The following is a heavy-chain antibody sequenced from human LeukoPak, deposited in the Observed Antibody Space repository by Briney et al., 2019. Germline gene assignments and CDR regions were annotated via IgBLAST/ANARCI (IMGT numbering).Heavy chain of an antibody. CDR1: GFTFSSYA. J-gene: IGHJ4*02. CDR2: ISYDGSNK. V-gene: IGHV3-30-3*01. Sequence: GALRLSCAASGFTFSSYAMHWVRQAPGKGLEWVAVISYDGSNKYYADSVKGRFTISRDNSKNTLYLQMNSLRAEDTAVYYCGTTVTTGRRYWGQGTLVTVSS. CDR3: GTTVTTGRRY. D-gene: IGHD4-17*01.